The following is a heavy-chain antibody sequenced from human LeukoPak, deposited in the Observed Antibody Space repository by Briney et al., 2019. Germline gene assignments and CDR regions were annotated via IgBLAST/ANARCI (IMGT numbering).Heavy chain of an antibody. D-gene: IGHD6-19*01. J-gene: IGHJ4*02. CDR1: GGPFSGYY. CDR3: ARGIWNSSGWGYFDY. CDR2: GHYSGNT. V-gene: IGHV4-34*01. Sequence: PSETLSLTCAVYGGPFSGYYWSWIRQPPGKGLEWIGSGHYSGNTYNPSLKSRVTISIDTSKNQFSLKLTSVTAADTAVYYCARGIWNSSGWGYFDYWGQGTLVSVSS.